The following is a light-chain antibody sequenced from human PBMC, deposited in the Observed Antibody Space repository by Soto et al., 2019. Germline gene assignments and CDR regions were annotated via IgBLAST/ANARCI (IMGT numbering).Light chain of an antibody. Sequence: DIQMTQSPSSLSASVGDRVTITCRASPGIRNDLAWPQQKPGKVPKLLIYAASTLQSGVPSRFSGSGSGTDFTIPISSLQPEDVATCVCRKYIRAPFTFGPGTKVDIK. V-gene: IGKV1-27*01. CDR2: AAS. CDR1: PGIRND. J-gene: IGKJ3*01. CDR3: RKYIRAPFT.